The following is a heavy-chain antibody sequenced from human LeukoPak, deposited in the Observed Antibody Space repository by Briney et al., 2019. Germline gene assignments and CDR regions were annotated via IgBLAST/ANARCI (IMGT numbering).Heavy chain of an antibody. CDR1: GFTFSSYW. CDR2: MKQDGREK. D-gene: IGHD3-10*01. J-gene: IGHJ4*02. V-gene: IGHV3-7*01. CDR3: ARGAGVFDY. Sequence: PGGSLRLSCAASGFTFSSYWMSWVRQAPGKGLEWVANMKQDGREKYYVDSVKGRFTISRDNTKNSLYLQMNSLRAEDTAVYYCARGAGVFDYRGQGTLVTVSS.